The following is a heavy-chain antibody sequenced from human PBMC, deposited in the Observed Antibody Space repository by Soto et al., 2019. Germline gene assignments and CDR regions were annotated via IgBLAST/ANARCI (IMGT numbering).Heavy chain of an antibody. CDR2: IYYSGST. Sequence: QVQLQESGPGLVMPSQTLSLTCIVSGGSISSGGYYCSWIRQHPGKGLEWIGYIYYSGSTYYNPSLKSRVAISVDTSKNQLSLKLSSVTVADTAVYYCVSSALSDAFDIWGQGTMVTVSS. J-gene: IGHJ3*02. D-gene: IGHD3-22*01. V-gene: IGHV4-31*03. CDR3: VSSALSDAFDI. CDR1: GGSISSGGYY.